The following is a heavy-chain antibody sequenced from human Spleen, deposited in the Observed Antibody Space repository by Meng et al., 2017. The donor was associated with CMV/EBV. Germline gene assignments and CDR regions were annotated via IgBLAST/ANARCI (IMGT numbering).Heavy chain of an antibody. CDR1: GASISSFY. D-gene: IGHD3-10*01. CDR3: ARLTMVRGVIPKYYFDY. Sequence: SETLSLTCTFSGASISSFYWSWIRQPPGEGLEWIGYITYSGSTNYNPSLKSRVTISLDTSKNQFSLKLSSVTAADTAVYHCARLTMVRGVIPKYYFDYWGQGTLVTVSS. CDR2: ITYSGST. V-gene: IGHV4-59*01. J-gene: IGHJ4*02.